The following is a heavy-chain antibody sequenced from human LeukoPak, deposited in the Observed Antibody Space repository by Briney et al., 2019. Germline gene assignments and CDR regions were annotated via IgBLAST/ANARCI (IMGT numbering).Heavy chain of an antibody. CDR2: INPNSGGT. Sequence: ASVKVSCKASGYTFTGYYMHWVRQAPGQGLEWMGWINPNSGGTNYAQKFQGRVTMTRDTSISTAYMELSRLRSDDTAVYYCARDSSIAVASWEGDAFDIWGQGTMVTVSS. CDR3: ARDSSIAVASWEGDAFDI. J-gene: IGHJ3*02. CDR1: GYTFTGYY. V-gene: IGHV1-2*02. D-gene: IGHD6-19*01.